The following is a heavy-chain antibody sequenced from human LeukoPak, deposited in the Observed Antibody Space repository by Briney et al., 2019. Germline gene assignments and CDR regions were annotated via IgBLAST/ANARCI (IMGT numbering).Heavy chain of an antibody. D-gene: IGHD4-17*01. Sequence: PSETLSLTCTVSGGSVSSYFWSWIRQPPGKGLEGIGYIYYSGSTNYNPSLKSRVTIPVDTSKNQFSLKLSSVTAADTAVYYCARRRLAQFSGDYGYDYWGQGTLVTVSS. CDR1: GGSVSSYF. CDR3: ARRRLAQFSGDYGYDY. CDR2: IYYSGST. V-gene: IGHV4-59*08. J-gene: IGHJ4*02.